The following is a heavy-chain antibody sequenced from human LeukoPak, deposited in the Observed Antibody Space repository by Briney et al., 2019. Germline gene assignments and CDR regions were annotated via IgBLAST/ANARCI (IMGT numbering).Heavy chain of an antibody. J-gene: IGHJ4*02. CDR3: AVGAKGNDY. Sequence: PGGSLRLSCAASGFTFSSYEMNWVRQAPGKGLEWVSYISSSGSTIYYADSVKGRFTISRDNAKDSLYLQMNSLRAEDKAVYYWAVGAKGNDYWGQGTLVTVSS. D-gene: IGHD1-26*01. V-gene: IGHV3-48*03. CDR2: ISSSGSTI. CDR1: GFTFSSYE.